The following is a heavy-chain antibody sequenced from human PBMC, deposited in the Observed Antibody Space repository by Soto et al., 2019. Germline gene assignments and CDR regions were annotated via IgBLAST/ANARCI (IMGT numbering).Heavy chain of an antibody. CDR2: INHSGST. CDR3: ASLWSKGYSYGHYYYYYGMEV. Sequence: PSETLSLTCAFYVVSFSGYYWSCIRHPPGKWLEWIGEINHSGSTNYNPSLKSRVTISVDTSKNQFSLKLSSVTAADTAVYYCASLWSKGYSYGHYYYYYGMEVWGQGTTVTVPS. D-gene: IGHD5-18*01. V-gene: IGHV4-34*01. J-gene: IGHJ6*02. CDR1: VVSFSGYY.